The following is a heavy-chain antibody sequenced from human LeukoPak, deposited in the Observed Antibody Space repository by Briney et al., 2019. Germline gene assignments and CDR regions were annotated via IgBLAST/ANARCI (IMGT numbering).Heavy chain of an antibody. Sequence: GGSLRLSCAASGFTFSSYAMSWVRQAPGKGLEWVSAISGSGGSTYFADSVKGRFSISRDNSKNTLYLLMNSLRAEDTAVYYCAKGINSEGDYWGQGTLVTVSS. D-gene: IGHD4-23*01. V-gene: IGHV3-23*01. J-gene: IGHJ4*02. CDR2: ISGSGGST. CDR1: GFTFSSYA. CDR3: AKGINSEGDY.